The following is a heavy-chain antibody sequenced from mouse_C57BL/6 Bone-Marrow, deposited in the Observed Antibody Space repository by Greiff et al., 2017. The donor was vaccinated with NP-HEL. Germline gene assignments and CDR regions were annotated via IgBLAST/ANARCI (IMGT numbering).Heavy chain of an antibody. Sequence: QVQLKQSGAELVRPGASVTLSCKASGYTFTDYEMHWVKQTPVHGLEWIGAIDPETGGTAYNQKFKGKAILTADKSSSTAYMELRSLTSEDSAVYYCTVSNYYGSSSYYFDYWGQGTTLTVSS. CDR2: IDPETGGT. D-gene: IGHD1-1*01. J-gene: IGHJ2*01. CDR3: TVSNYYGSSSYYFDY. V-gene: IGHV1-15*01. CDR1: GYTFTDYE.